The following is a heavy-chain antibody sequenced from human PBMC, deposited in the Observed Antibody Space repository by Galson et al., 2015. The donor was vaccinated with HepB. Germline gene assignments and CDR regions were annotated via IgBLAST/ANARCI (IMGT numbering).Heavy chain of an antibody. CDR1: GFTFSSYS. CDR3: ARGSGLDYGGNSDAFDI. CDR2: ISSSSSYI. Sequence: SLRLSCAASGFTFSSYSMNWVRQAPGKGLEWVSSISSSSSYIYYADSVKGRFTISRDNAKNSLYLQMNSLRAEDTAVYYCARGSGLDYGGNSDAFDIWGQGTMVTVSS. D-gene: IGHD4-23*01. V-gene: IGHV3-21*01. J-gene: IGHJ3*02.